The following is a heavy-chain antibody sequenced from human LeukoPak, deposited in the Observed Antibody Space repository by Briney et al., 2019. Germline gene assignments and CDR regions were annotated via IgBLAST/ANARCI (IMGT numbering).Heavy chain of an antibody. CDR2: ISAYNGNT. Sequence: ASVKVSCKASGYTFTSYGISWVRQAPGQGLEWMGWISAYNGNTNYAQKLQGRVTMTTDTSTSTVYMELRSLRSDDTAVYYCARETDFSALFDPWGQGTLVTVSS. V-gene: IGHV1-18*01. J-gene: IGHJ5*02. CDR1: GYTFTSYG. CDR3: ARETDFSALFDP. D-gene: IGHD3-3*02.